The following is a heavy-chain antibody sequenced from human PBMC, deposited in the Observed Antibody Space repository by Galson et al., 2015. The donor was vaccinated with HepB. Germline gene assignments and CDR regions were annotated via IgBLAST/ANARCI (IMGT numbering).Heavy chain of an antibody. CDR3: ARDPSSSWPLDAFDI. D-gene: IGHD6-13*01. Sequence: FLRLSCAASGFTFSSYGMHWVRQAPGKGLEWVAVIWYDGSNKYYADSVKGRFTISRDNSKNTLYLQMNSLRAEDTAVYYCARDPSSSWPLDAFDIWGQGTMVTVSS. CDR2: IWYDGSNK. CDR1: GFTFSSYG. J-gene: IGHJ3*02. V-gene: IGHV3-33*01.